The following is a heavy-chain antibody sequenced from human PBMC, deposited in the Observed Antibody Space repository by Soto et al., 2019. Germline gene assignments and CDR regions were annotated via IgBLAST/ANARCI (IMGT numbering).Heavy chain of an antibody. CDR3: ASRTIDGPFDY. V-gene: IGHV4-31*03. D-gene: IGHD2-2*01. CDR1: GGSISSGGYY. Sequence: SETLSLTCTVSGGSISSGGYYWSWIRQHPGKGLEWIRYIYYSGSTYYNPSLKSRVTISVDTSKNQFSLKLSSVTAADTAVYYCASRTIDGPFDYWGQGTLVTVSS. CDR2: IYYSGST. J-gene: IGHJ4*02.